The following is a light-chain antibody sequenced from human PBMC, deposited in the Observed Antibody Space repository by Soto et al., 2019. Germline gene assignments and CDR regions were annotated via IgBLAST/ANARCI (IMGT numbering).Light chain of an antibody. V-gene: IGLV2-14*03. CDR2: DVT. Sequence: QSVLTQPASVSGSPGQSITISCTGTSSDVGGYNYVSWYQHHPGKAPKLIIYDVTNRPSGVSNRFSGSKSGNTASLTISGLQAEDEADYYCSSYTSSSTLFGTGTKVTVL. CDR3: SSYTSSSTL. J-gene: IGLJ1*01. CDR1: SSDVGGYNY.